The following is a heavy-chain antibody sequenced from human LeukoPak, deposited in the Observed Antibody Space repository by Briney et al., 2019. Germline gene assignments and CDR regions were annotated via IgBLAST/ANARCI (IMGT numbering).Heavy chain of an antibody. Sequence: PGGSLRLSCAASGFTFSTYAVHWVRQAPGKGLEYVSAISTNGDSTYYADSVKGRFTISRDNSKNTLFLQMGSLRADDMAVYYCARWGSTSCYDYWGQGTLVTVSS. CDR3: ARWGSTSCYDY. D-gene: IGHD2-2*01. J-gene: IGHJ4*02. CDR2: ISTNGDST. V-gene: IGHV3-64*02. CDR1: GFTFSTYA.